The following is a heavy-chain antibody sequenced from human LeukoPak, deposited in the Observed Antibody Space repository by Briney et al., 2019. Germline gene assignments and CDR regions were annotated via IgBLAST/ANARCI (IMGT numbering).Heavy chain of an antibody. CDR3: ARGRRGYYYDSSVVMGFDY. D-gene: IGHD3-22*01. V-gene: IGHV3-23*01. CDR2: ISGSGGST. J-gene: IGHJ4*02. CDR1: GFTFSSYA. Sequence: GGSLRLSCAASGFTFSSYAMSWVRQAPGKGLEWVSAISGSGGSTYYADSVKGRFTISRDNSKNTLYLQMNSLRAEDTAVYYRARGRRGYYYDSSVVMGFDYWGQGTLVTVSS.